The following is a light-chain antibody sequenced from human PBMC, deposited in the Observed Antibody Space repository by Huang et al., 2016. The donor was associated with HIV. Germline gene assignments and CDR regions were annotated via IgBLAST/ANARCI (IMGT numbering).Light chain of an antibody. CDR1: QGITGN. V-gene: IGKV3-15*01. J-gene: IGKJ1*01. Sequence: EIVLTQSPGTLSLSPGETATLSCRASQGITGNLAWYQQGLGQPPRLLIYGASTRTPNITGRFSGRGSGRDFTLTITSLRSEDSAVYYRQQYNAWPSTWTFGQGSRMEIE. CDR3: QQYNAWPSTWT. CDR2: GAS.